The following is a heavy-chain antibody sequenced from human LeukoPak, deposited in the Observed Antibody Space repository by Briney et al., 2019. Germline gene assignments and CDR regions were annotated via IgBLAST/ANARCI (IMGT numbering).Heavy chain of an antibody. Sequence: SETLSLTCTVSGGAINSYYWCWIRQPPGKGLEWIGNIYFGGSPNYNPSHKSRVTISVDPTKSQFSLKLRSVTAADTAVYFCARGQRIERTFDMWGQGTMVIVSS. J-gene: IGHJ3*02. D-gene: IGHD6-25*01. V-gene: IGHV4-59*01. CDR1: GGAINSYY. CDR3: ARGQRIERTFDM. CDR2: IYFGGSP.